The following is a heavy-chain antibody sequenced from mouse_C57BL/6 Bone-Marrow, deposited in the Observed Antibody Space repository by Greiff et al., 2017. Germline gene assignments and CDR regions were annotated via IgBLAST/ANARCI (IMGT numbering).Heavy chain of an antibody. V-gene: IGHV1-55*01. D-gene: IGHD4-1*01. CDR2: IYPGSGST. CDR3: ARGGLGRGY. CDR1: GYTFTSYW. Sequence: QVHVKQPGAELVKPGASVKMSCKASGYTFTSYWITWVKQRPGQGLEWIGDIYPGSGSTNYNEKFKSKATLTVDTSSSTAYMQLSSLTSEDSAVCYCARGGLGRGYWGQGTTLTVSS. J-gene: IGHJ2*01.